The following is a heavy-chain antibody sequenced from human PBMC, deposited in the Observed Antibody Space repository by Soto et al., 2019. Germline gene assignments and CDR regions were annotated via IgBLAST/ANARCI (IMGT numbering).Heavy chain of an antibody. CDR3: ARHVDTAIRYGMDV. CDR2: IYYSGST. J-gene: IGHJ6*02. D-gene: IGHD5-18*01. V-gene: IGHV4-61*01. CDR1: GGSVSSGSYY. Sequence: QVQLQESGPGLVKPSETLSLTCTVSGGSVSSGSYYWSWIRQPPGKGLEWIGYIYYSGSTNYNPSLTSRVTISVDTSKNQFSLKLSSVTAADTAVYYCARHVDTAIRYGMDVWGQGTTVTVSS.